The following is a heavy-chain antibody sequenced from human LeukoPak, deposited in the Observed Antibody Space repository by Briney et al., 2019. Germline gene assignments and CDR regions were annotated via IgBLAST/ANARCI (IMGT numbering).Heavy chain of an antibody. V-gene: IGHV1-69*13. D-gene: IGHD6-13*01. J-gene: IGHJ4*02. CDR1: GGTFSSDA. Sequence: SVKVSCKASGGTFSSDAISWVRHAPGQGLEWMGVIIPIFGTANYAQKFQGSVTITAAAYPSTAYMELSSLRSADTAVYYCARDDGVSRSIAAAGPSAYWGQGTLVTVSS. CDR2: IIPIFGTA. CDR3: ARDDGVSRSIAAAGPSAY.